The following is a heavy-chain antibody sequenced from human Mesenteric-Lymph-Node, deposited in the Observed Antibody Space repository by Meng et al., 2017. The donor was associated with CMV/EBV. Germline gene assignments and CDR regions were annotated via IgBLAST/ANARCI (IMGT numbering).Heavy chain of an antibody. D-gene: IGHD3-22*01. J-gene: IGHJ4*02. Sequence: FTFSDYYMSWIRQAPGKGLEWVSYISSSGSTIYYADSVKGRFTISRDNAKNSLYLQMNSLRAEDTAVYYCARDAGTYYYDSSGYPLDYWGQGTLVTVSS. CDR3: ARDAGTYYYDSSGYPLDY. CDR2: ISSSGSTI. CDR1: FTFSDYY. V-gene: IGHV3-11*04.